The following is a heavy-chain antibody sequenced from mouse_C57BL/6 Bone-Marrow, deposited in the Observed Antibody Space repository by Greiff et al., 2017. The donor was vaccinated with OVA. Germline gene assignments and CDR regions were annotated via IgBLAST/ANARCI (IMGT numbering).Heavy chain of an antibody. D-gene: IGHD1-1*01. CDR3: ARYHYYGSSYCYWYFDA. Sequence: EVQLQQSGPGLAKPSQTLSLTCSVTGYSITSDYWNWIRKFPGNKLEYMGYISYSGSTYYNPSLKSRISITRDTSKNQYYLQLNSVTTEDTATYYCARYHYYGSSYCYWYFDAWGTGTTVTVSS. CDR2: ISYSGST. V-gene: IGHV3-8*01. CDR1: GYSITSDY. J-gene: IGHJ1*03.